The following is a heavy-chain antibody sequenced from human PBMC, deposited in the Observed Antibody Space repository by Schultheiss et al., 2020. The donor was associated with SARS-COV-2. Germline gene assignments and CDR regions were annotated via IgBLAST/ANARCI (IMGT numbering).Heavy chain of an antibody. V-gene: IGHV4-31*03. J-gene: IGHJ5*02. CDR3: ARTAVAASLWFDP. Sequence: SETLSLTCTVSGGSISSSSYYWGWIRQPPGKGLEWIGYIYYSGSTYYNPSLKSRVTISVDTSKNQFSLKLSSVTAADTAVYYCARTAVAASLWFDPWGQGTLVTVSS. D-gene: IGHD6-19*01. CDR1: GGSISSSSYY. CDR2: IYYSGST.